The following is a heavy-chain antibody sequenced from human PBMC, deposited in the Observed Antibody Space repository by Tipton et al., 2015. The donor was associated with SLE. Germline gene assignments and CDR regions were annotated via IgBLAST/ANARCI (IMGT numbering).Heavy chain of an antibody. CDR3: ARDRPTGDQGDWYAFDI. CDR1: GFTFSNYA. V-gene: IGHV3-30*04. J-gene: IGHJ3*02. Sequence: SLRLSCTASGFTFSNYAMHWVRQAPGKGLEWVAIISDDGSNFQDAESVKGRFTISRDNFKSTLFLETDSLRPEDTAIYYCARDRPTGDQGDWYAFDIWGQGTMVTVSS. D-gene: IGHD3/OR15-3a*01. CDR2: ISDDGSNF.